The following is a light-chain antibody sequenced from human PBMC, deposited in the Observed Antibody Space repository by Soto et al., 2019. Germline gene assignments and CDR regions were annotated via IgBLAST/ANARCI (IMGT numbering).Light chain of an antibody. CDR3: QQLNSYPMIT. V-gene: IGKV1-9*01. CDR1: QSISSW. J-gene: IGKJ5*01. Sequence: DIQMTQSPCSLSASVGDRCTSTGRSSQSISSWLAWYQQKPGKAPKLLIYAASTLQSGVPSRFSGSGSGTEFTLTISSLQPEDFATYYCQQLNSYPMITFGQGTRLEIK. CDR2: AAS.